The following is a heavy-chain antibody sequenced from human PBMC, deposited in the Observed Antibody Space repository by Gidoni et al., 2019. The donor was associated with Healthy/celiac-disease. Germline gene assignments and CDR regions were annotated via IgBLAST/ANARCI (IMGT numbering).Heavy chain of an antibody. CDR1: GGSFSGYY. Sequence: QVQLQQWGAGLLKPSETLSLTCAVYGGSFSGYYWSWIRQPPGKGLEWIGEINHSGSTNYNPSLKSRVTISVDTSKNQFSLKLSSVTAADTAVYYCARVRYFSIVGATQVNWYFDLWGRGTLATVSS. D-gene: IGHD1-26*01. V-gene: IGHV4-34*01. J-gene: IGHJ2*01. CDR2: INHSGST. CDR3: ARVRYFSIVGATQVNWYFDL.